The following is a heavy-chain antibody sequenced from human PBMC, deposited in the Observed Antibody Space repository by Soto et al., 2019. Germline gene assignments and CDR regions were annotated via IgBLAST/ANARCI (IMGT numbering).Heavy chain of an antibody. CDR2: IIPILGIA. Sequence: SVKVSCKASGGTFSSYTISWVRQAPGQGLEWMGGIIPILGIANYAQKFQGRVTITADKSTSTAYMELSSLRSEDTAVYYCARLPDGITIFGPWGQGTLVTVSS. J-gene: IGHJ5*02. CDR3: ARLPDGITIFGP. D-gene: IGHD3-9*01. CDR1: GGTFSSYT. V-gene: IGHV1-69*10.